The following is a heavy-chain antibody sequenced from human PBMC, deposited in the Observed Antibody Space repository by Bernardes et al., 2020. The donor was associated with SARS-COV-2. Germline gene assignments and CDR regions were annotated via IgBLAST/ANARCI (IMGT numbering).Heavy chain of an antibody. CDR1: GFPFNNYG. CDR3: ARDGLYYDFWSGYRHYGMDV. D-gene: IGHD3-3*01. J-gene: IGHJ6*02. V-gene: IGHV3-48*04. Sequence: GGSLRLSCEASGFPFNNYGMHWVRQAPGKGLEWVSYISSSATTVYYVDSVKGRFTISRDNAKNSLYLQMNSLRAEDTAVYYCARDGLYYDFWSGYRHYGMDVWGQGTTVTVSS. CDR2: ISSSATTV.